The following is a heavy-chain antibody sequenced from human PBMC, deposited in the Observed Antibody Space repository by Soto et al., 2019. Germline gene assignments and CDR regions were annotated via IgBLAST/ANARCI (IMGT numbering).Heavy chain of an antibody. CDR3: ASAHYDFWSGYFRSGGWFDP. Sequence: PSETLSLTCTVSGGSVSSGSYYWSWIRQPPGKGLEWIGYIYYSGSTNYNPSLKSRVTISVDTSKNQFSLKLSSVTAADTAVYYCASAHYDFWSGYFRSGGWFDPWGQGTLVTVS. J-gene: IGHJ5*02. CDR1: GGSVSSGSYY. CDR2: IYYSGST. D-gene: IGHD3-3*01. V-gene: IGHV4-61*01.